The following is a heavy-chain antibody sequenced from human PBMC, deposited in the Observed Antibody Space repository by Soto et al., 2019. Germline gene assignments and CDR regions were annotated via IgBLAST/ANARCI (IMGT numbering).Heavy chain of an antibody. D-gene: IGHD2-8*01. J-gene: IGHJ4*02. CDR1: GFTFSTYW. CDR3: AKDLFLDCTNGVCYRTLFDY. Sequence: GGSLRLSCAASGFTFSTYWMSWVRQAPGKGLEWVANIKQDGSVKYYVDSVKGRFTISRDNSKNTLYLQMNSLRAEDTAVYYCAKDLFLDCTNGVCYRTLFDYWGQGTLVTVSS. V-gene: IGHV3-7*05. CDR2: IKQDGSVK.